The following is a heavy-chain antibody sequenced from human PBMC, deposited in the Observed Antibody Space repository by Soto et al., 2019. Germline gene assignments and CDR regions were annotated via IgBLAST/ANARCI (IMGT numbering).Heavy chain of an antibody. D-gene: IGHD2-15*01. CDR2: IGTAGDT. V-gene: IGHV3-13*01. CDR1: GFTFSSYE. Sequence: GSLRLSCAASGFTFSSYEMHWVRQATGKGLEWVSAIGTAGDTYYPGSVKGRFTISRENAKNSLYLQMNSLRAGDTAVYYCARACSGGSCYYYYGMDVWGQGTTVTVSS. CDR3: ARACSGGSCYYYYGMDV. J-gene: IGHJ6*02.